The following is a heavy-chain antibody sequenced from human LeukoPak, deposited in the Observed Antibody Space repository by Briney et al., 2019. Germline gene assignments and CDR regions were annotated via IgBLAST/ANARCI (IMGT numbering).Heavy chain of an antibody. CDR1: GESISTYS. CDR2: INTIGST. Sequence: PSGTLSLTCTVSGFVSGESISTYSWSWFRQPAGKGLEWLGRINTIGSTNYNPSLKSRVTISEDKSNNQLSLRLSSVTAADTAVYFCARDSRGTAPWYFDVWGRGTLVTVSS. CDR3: ARDSRGTAPWYFDV. J-gene: IGHJ2*01. V-gene: IGHV4-4*07. D-gene: IGHD3-22*01.